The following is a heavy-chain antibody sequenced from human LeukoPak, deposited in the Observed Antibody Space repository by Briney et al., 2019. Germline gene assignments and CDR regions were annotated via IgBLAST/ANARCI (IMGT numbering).Heavy chain of an antibody. CDR1: GYIFTAYF. D-gene: IGHD3/OR15-3a*01. V-gene: IGHV1-69-2*01. J-gene: IGHJ4*02. CDR2: VSRDDGET. Sequence: ATVKISCKVSGYIFTAYFIHWVQQAPGKGLEWLGLVSRDDGETQYADNFQGRVTITADTSTDTAYMELSSLTSDDTAVYYCATDLDGDYFDSWGQGTLVTVSS. CDR3: ATDLDGDYFDS.